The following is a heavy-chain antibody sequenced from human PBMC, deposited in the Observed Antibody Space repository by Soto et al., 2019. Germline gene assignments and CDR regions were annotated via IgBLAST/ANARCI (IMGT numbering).Heavy chain of an antibody. D-gene: IGHD2-8*01. Sequence: PSETLSLTCTVSGGSISRYYWSWIRQSPGKGLEWIGYLYNTGSTIYNPSLKSRVTISVDTSKNQFSLKLSSVTAADTAVYYCARRWGYAIDYWGQGTLVTVSS. V-gene: IGHV4-4*08. CDR1: GGSISRYY. J-gene: IGHJ4*02. CDR2: LYNTGST. CDR3: ARRWGYAIDY.